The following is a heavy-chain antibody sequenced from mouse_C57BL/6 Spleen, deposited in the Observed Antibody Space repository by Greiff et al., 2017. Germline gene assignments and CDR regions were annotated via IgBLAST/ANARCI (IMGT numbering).Heavy chain of an antibody. CDR3: AKNGNYFFYAMDY. J-gene: IGHJ4*01. Sequence: VQVVESGPGLVQPSQSLSITCTVSGFSLTSYGVHWVRQSPGKGLEWLGVIWRGGSTDYNAAFMSRLSITKDNSKSQVFFKMNSLQADDTAIYYCAKNGNYFFYAMDYWGQGTSVTVSS. CDR1: GFSLTSYG. V-gene: IGHV2-5*01. CDR2: IWRGGST. D-gene: IGHD2-1*01.